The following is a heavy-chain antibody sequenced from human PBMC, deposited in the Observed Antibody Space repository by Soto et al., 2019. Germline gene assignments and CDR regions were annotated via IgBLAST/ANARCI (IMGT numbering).Heavy chain of an antibody. CDR3: AHSVLRTVFGLVATTAIYFEF. D-gene: IGHD3-3*01. V-gene: IGHV2-5*02. J-gene: IGHJ4*02. CDR1: GFSLTTSGVG. Sequence: QITLNESGPTQVKPRQTLTLTCTFSGFSLTTSGVGMGWIRNSPGKAPEWHALIYCDDDTRYSPSLKSRLTITKNTSKNQLVLTMADLDPADTANYYCAHSVLRTVFGLVATTAIYFEFWGKRPPVAVSS. CDR2: IYCDDDT.